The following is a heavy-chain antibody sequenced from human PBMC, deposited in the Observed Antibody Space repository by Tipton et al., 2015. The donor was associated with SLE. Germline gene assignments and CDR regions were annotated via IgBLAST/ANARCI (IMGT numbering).Heavy chain of an antibody. D-gene: IGHD2-21*01. CDR1: GGSFSGYY. V-gene: IGHV4-34*01. CDR2: IHYSGST. CDR3: ARAPPGNCGGDCLDAFDI. J-gene: IGHJ3*02. Sequence: LRLSCAVYGGSFSGYYWGWIRQPPGKGLEWIGSIHYSGSTYYNPSLKSRVTISVDTSKNQFSLKLSSVTAADTAVYYCARAPPGNCGGDCLDAFDIWGQGTMVTVSS.